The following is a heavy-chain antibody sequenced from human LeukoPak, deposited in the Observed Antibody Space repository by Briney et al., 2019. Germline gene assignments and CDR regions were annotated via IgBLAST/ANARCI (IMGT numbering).Heavy chain of an antibody. CDR2: ISAYNGNT. Sequence: ASVKVSCKASGYTFTSYGISWLRQAPGQGLEWMGWISAYNGNTNYAQKLQGRVTMTRDTSTSTVYMELSSLRSEDTAVYYCARDGGPIAAAGIDYWGQGTLVTVSS. CDR1: GYTFTSYG. D-gene: IGHD6-13*01. CDR3: ARDGGPIAAAGIDY. J-gene: IGHJ4*02. V-gene: IGHV1-18*01.